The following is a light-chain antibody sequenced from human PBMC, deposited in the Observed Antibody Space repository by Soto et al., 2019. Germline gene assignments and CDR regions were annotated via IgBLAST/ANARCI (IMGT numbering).Light chain of an antibody. CDR3: QQYDRSPYT. CDR2: GAS. Sequence: EIVMTQSPGTLSVSPGERATLFCRASQSVRSSLAWYQQKPGQAPRLFIYGASSRATGVPDRFSGSVSGIDFTPTISRLGPEDFAVYYCQQYDRSPYTFGTGTKVAIK. CDR1: QSVRSS. J-gene: IGKJ3*01. V-gene: IGKV3-20*01.